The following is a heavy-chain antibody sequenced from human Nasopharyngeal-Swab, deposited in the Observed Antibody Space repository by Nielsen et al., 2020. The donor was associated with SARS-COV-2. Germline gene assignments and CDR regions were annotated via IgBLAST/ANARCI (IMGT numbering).Heavy chain of an antibody. CDR1: GFTFSSYW. D-gene: IGHD3-10*01. Sequence: GGSLRLSCSASGFTFSSYWMHWVRHAPGKGLVWVSRINSDGSSTSYADSVKGRFTISRDNAKNTLYLQMNSLRAEDTAVYYCARVPTMEVMYYYYGMDVWGQGTTVTVSS. CDR2: INSDGSST. V-gene: IGHV3-74*01. J-gene: IGHJ6*02. CDR3: ARVPTMEVMYYYYGMDV.